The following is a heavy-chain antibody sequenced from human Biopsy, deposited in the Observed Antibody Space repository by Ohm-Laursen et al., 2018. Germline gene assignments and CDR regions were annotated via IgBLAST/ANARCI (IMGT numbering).Heavy chain of an antibody. D-gene: IGHD1-26*01. CDR1: GGTFTYYA. CDR2: IIPIFGTA. V-gene: IGHV1-69*13. Sequence: SVKVSCKASGGTFTYYAISWVRQAPGQGLEWMGGIIPIFGTANYAQKFQGRVTITADESTSTAYMELSSLRSDDTAVYYCARDALGGGSYRFFYWGQGSLVTVSS. CDR3: ARDALGGGSYRFFY. J-gene: IGHJ4*02.